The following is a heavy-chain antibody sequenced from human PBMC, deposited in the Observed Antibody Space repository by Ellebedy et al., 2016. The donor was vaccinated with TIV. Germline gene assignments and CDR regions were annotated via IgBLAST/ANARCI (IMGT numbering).Heavy chain of an antibody. D-gene: IGHD3-22*01. Sequence: SVKVSCKASGGTFSSYAISWVRQAPGQGLEWMGGIIPILGMPNYAQKFQGTATITADRSTSTAYMELSSLRSEDTAVYYCARGQGHDSSGYYYTYYFDYWGHGTLVTVSS. CDR3: ARGQGHDSSGYYYTYYFDY. J-gene: IGHJ4*01. CDR1: GGTFSSYA. V-gene: IGHV1-69*10. CDR2: IIPILGMP.